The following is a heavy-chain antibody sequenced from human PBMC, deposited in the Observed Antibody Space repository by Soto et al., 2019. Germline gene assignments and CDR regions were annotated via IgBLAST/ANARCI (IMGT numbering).Heavy chain of an antibody. CDR1: GFTLSDHS. CDR2: ISDIGTCI. V-gene: IGHV3-21*01. J-gene: IGHJ3*01. CDR3: ARDLVEGALNGFDV. D-gene: IGHD3-16*01. Sequence: EVQLAESGGGLVKPGGSLRLSCVASGFTLSDHSMNWVRLAPGKGLEWVSSISDIGTCIFYADSVKGRFTISRDNTKNSLYLQMDRLGAEDTALYYCARDLVEGALNGFDVWGQGTMVTVSS.